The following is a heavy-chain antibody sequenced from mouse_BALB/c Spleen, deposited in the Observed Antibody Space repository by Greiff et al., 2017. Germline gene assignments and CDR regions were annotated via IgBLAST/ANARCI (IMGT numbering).Heavy chain of an antibody. CDR3: ARDKDYGSSFDWYFDV. J-gene: IGHJ1*01. CDR1: GFTFSDYY. V-gene: IGHV5-4*02. D-gene: IGHD1-1*01. Sequence: EVKVVESGGGLVKPGGSLKLSCAASGFTFSDYYMYWVRQTPEKRLEWVATISDGGSYTYYPDSVKGRFTISRDNAKKNLYLQMSSLKSEDTAMYYCARDKDYGSSFDWYFDVWGAGTTVTVSS. CDR2: ISDGGSYT.